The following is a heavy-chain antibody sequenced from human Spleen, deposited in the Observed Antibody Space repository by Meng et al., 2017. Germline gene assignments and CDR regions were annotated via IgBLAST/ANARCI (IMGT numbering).Heavy chain of an antibody. V-gene: IGHV4-4*02. CDR1: GGSISNSYW. J-gene: IGHJ4*02. Sequence: QVPLQAPGPRLVNPSVTLSLTCPHSGGSISNSYWWLWGRQPPGQRLEWIVEIYHSGCTNYNPSLKSRVTISVDKSKNQFSLHLSSVTAADTAVYYCARGIAVAGTNPPFDYWGQGTLVTVSS. D-gene: IGHD6-19*01. CDR3: ARGIAVAGTNPPFDY. CDR2: IYHSGCT.